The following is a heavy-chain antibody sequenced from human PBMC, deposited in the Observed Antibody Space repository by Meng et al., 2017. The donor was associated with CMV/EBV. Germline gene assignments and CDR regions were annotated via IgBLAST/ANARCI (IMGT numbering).Heavy chain of an antibody. CDR2: ISSSGSTI. CDR3: ARVRYYGSGSYTYYYYGMDV. CDR1: GFTFSSYE. Sequence: GGSLRLSCAAPGFTFSSYEMSWVRQAPGKGLEWVSYISSSGSTIYYADSVKGRFTISRDNAKNSLYLQMNSLRAEDTAVYYCARVRYYGSGSYTYYYYGMDVWGQGTTVTVSS. J-gene: IGHJ6*02. D-gene: IGHD3-10*01. V-gene: IGHV3-48*03.